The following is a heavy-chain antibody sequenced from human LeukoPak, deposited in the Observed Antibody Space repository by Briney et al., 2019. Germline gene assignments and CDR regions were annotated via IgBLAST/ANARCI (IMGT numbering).Heavy chain of an antibody. CDR3: ARSSSGSYLGDY. V-gene: IGHV1-46*01. CDR2: INPSGGST. CDR1: GYTFTSYY. D-gene: IGHD1-26*01. Sequence: ASVKVSCKASGYTFTSYYMHWVRQAPGQGLEWMGIINPSGGSTSYAQKFQGRVTMTRDTSTSTVYMELSSLGSEDTAIYYCARSSSGSYLGDYWGQGTLVTVSS. J-gene: IGHJ4*02.